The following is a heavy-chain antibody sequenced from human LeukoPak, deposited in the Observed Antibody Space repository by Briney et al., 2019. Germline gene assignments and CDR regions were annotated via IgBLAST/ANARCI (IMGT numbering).Heavy chain of an antibody. CDR2: IIPILGIA. Sequence: ASVKVSCKASGGTFGSYAISWVRQAPGQGLEWMGRIIPILGIANYAQKFQGRVTITADKSTSTAYMELSSLRSEDTAVYYCARSIVGAVGGFDYWGQGTLVTVSS. CDR3: ARSIVGAVGGFDY. CDR1: GGTFGSYA. D-gene: IGHD1-26*01. J-gene: IGHJ4*02. V-gene: IGHV1-69*04.